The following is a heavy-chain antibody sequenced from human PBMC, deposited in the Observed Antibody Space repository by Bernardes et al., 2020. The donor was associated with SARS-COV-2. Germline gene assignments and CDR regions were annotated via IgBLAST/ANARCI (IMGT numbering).Heavy chain of an antibody. V-gene: IGHV1-24*01. Sequence: ASVKVSCKVSGYTLTELSMHWVRQAPGKGLEWMGGFEPEGGETIYAQKFQGRVTMTEDTSTDTAYMELSSLRSEDTAVYYCATEGITGTMLYYYYGMDVWGQETTVTVSS. CDR2: FEPEGGET. J-gene: IGHJ6*02. D-gene: IGHD1-7*01. CDR1: GYTLTELS. CDR3: ATEGITGTMLYYYYGMDV.